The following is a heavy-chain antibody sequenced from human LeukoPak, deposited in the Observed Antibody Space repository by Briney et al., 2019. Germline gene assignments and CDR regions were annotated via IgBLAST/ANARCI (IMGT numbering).Heavy chain of an antibody. Sequence: PGGSLRLSCAASGFTFSTYSMSWVRQAPGKGLEWVSGISGTGDHTSYADSVKGRFTISRDNSENTVFLQMNSLRAEDTAVYYCAKGNWGAEYIFTSWGQGTLVTVSS. CDR2: ISGTGDHT. V-gene: IGHV3-23*01. D-gene: IGHD7-27*01. CDR3: AKGNWGAEYIFTS. CDR1: GFTFSTYS. J-gene: IGHJ5*02.